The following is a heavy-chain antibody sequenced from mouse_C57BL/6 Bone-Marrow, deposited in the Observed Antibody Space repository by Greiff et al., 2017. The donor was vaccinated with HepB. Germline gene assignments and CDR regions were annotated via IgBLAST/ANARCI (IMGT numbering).Heavy chain of an antibody. D-gene: IGHD1-1*01. Sequence: EVKLQQSGPELVKPGASVKISCKASGYSFTDYNMNWVKQSNGKSLEWIGVINPNYGTTSYNQKFKGKATLTVDQSSSTAYQQLNSLTSEDSAVYYWARERNCYYYGSSLAYWGQGTLVTVSA. V-gene: IGHV1-39*01. CDR1: GYSFTDYN. CDR2: INPNYGTT. J-gene: IGHJ3*01. CDR3: ARERNCYYYGSSLAY.